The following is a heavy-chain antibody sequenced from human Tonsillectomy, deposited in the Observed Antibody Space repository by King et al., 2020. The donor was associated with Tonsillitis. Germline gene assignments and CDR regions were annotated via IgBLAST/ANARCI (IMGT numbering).Heavy chain of an antibody. CDR1: GYTLNSFG. V-gene: IGHV1-18*01. CDR3: ATPGTDSSGYQYFDF. Sequence: VQLVESGAEVKKPGASVKVSCKASGYTLNSFGVTWVRQAPGQGLEWMGWISGYNDNTNYAQKLQGRVTMTTDTSTSTAYMELRSLRSDDTAVYYCATPGTDSSGYQYFDFWGQGTLVTVSS. J-gene: IGHJ4*02. D-gene: IGHD3-22*01. CDR2: ISGYNDNT.